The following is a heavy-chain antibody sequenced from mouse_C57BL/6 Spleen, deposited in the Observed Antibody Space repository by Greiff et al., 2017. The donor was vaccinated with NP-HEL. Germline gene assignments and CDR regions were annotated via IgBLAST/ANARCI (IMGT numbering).Heavy chain of an antibody. CDR2: ISSGSSTI. D-gene: IGHD2-1*01. Sequence: EVMLVESGGGLVKPGGSLKLSCAASGFTFSDYGMHWVRQAPEKGLEWVAYISSGSSTIYYADTVKGRFTISRDNAKNTMFLQMTSLRSEDTAMYYCARNNGNYNWYFDVWGTGTTVTVSS. J-gene: IGHJ1*03. CDR3: ARNNGNYNWYFDV. V-gene: IGHV5-17*01. CDR1: GFTFSDYG.